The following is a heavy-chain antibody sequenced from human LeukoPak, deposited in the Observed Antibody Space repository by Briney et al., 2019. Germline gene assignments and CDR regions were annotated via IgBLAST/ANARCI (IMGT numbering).Heavy chain of an antibody. CDR2: ISGSADST. CDR3: AKDRARGGTTDFDY. Sequence: GGSLRLSCAASGFTFSSYAMSWVRQAPGKGLEWVSAISGSADSTYYADSVKGQFAISRDNSKNTLYLQMNSLRAEDTAVYFCAKDRARGGTTDFDYWGQGTLVTVSS. CDR1: GFTFSSYA. V-gene: IGHV3-23*01. D-gene: IGHD1-7*01. J-gene: IGHJ4*02.